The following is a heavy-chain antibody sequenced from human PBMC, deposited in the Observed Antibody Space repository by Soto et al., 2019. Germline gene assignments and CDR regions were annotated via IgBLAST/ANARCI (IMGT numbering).Heavy chain of an antibody. CDR1: GFTFSHIA. CDR2: ISYDGSKK. CDR3: AREEYNAQYFDY. J-gene: IGHJ4*02. V-gene: IGHV3-30-3*01. D-gene: IGHD1-1*01. Sequence: GGSLRLSCTASGFTFSHIAMHWVRQAPGKGLEWVSVISYDGSKKFYADSVKGRFTISRDNSKSMLYLQMISLRSDDTAVYYCAREEYNAQYFDYWGQGTLVTVSS.